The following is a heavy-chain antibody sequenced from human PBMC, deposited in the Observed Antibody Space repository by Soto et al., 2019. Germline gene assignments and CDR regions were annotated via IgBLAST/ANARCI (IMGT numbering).Heavy chain of an antibody. V-gene: IGHV3-30*03. CDR3: XXXXXXXXXXXLDTAFDI. Sequence: QVQLVESGGGVVQPGTSLRLSCAASGFAFSTYGMHWVRQAPXXXLQWVAVISSDGTTKDYADSLKGRFTISRDNSKNILSLXLDXXXXXXXXXXXXXXXXXXXXXXXLDTAFDIWGRGTLVTVSS. CDR2: ISSDGTTK. CDR1: GFAFSTYG. J-gene: IGHJ3*02.